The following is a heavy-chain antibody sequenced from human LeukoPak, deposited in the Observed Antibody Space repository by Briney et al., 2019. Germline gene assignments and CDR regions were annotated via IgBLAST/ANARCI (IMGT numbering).Heavy chain of an antibody. CDR2: IYYSGST. V-gene: IGHV4-31*03. D-gene: IGHD3-16*01. Sequence: ASETLSLTCTVSGGSISSGGYYWSWIRQHPGKGLEWIGYIYYSGSTYYNPSLKSRVTISVDTSKNQFSLKLSSVTAADTAVYYCARDDLRGGSYWGQGTLVTV. CDR3: ARDDLRGGSY. CDR1: GGSISSGGYY. J-gene: IGHJ4*02.